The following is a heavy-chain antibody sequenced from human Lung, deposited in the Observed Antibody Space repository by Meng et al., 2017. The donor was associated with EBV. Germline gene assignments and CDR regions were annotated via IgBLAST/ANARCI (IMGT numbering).Heavy chain of an antibody. CDR2: TYHSGST. CDR1: GDYNRSRNW. V-gene: IGHV4-4*02. Sequence: GEVEEGGRGRAGASGELFVKCGGCGDYNRSRNWWGWVRQPLGKGLEWIGETYHSGSTNYNPSLKSRVTISVDTSKNQFSLKLSSVTAADTAVYYCACSPDHDYVWGSFRSFDYWGQGTLVTVSS. D-gene: IGHD3-16*02. CDR3: ACSPDHDYVWGSFRSFDY. J-gene: IGHJ4*02.